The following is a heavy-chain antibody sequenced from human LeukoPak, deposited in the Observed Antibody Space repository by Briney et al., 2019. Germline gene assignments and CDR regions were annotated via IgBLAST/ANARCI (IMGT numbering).Heavy chain of an antibody. V-gene: IGHV1-69*13. CDR1: GGTFSSYA. J-gene: IGHJ4*02. Sequence: SVKVSCKASGGTFSSYAISWVRQAPGQGLEWMGGIIPIFGTANYAQKFQGRVTITADESTSTAYMELSSLRPEDTAVYYCARVSSGWYLSGLVNFDYWGQGTLVTVSS. D-gene: IGHD6-19*01. CDR2: IIPIFGTA. CDR3: ARVSSGWYLSGLVNFDY.